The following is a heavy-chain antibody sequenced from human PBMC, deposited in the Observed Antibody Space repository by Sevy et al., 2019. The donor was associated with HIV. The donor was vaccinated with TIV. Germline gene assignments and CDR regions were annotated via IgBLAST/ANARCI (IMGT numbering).Heavy chain of an antibody. CDR3: ITDPAYRGYDEEVINYYFYGMDV. V-gene: IGHV3-15*01. D-gene: IGHD5-12*01. Sequence: GGSLRLSCTASGFTFSSAWMSWVRQAPGKGLEWVGRIKSEFDGGAIDYAAPVKVRFSISREDSKTTVYLKMNSLKTDDTAVYYCITDPAYRGYDEEVINYYFYGMDVWGQGTTVTVSS. CDR1: GFTFSSAW. J-gene: IGHJ6*02. CDR2: IKSEFDGGAI.